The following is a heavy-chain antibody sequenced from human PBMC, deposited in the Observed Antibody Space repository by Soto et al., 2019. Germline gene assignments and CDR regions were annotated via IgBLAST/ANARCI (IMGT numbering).Heavy chain of an antibody. CDR2: ISGSGGST. CDR3: AKDRGSSGYYFSAFDI. J-gene: IGHJ3*02. V-gene: IGHV3-23*01. CDR1: GFTFSSYA. D-gene: IGHD3-22*01. Sequence: EVQLLESGGGLVQPGGSLRLSCAASGFTFSSYAMSWVRQAPGKGLEWVSAISGSGGSTYYADSVKGRFTISRDNSKNTLYLQMNSLRAKDTAVYYCAKDRGSSGYYFSAFDIWGQGTMVTVSS.